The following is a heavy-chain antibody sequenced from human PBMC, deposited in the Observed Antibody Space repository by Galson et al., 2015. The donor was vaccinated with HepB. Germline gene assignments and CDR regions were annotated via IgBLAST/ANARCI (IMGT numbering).Heavy chain of an antibody. Sequence: SLRLSCAASGFTFSSYWMHWVRQAPGKGLVWVSRINSDGSSTSYADSVKGRFTISRDNAKNTLYLQMNSLRAEDTAEYYCAREQGYYDYVWGSYRPYFDYWGQGTLVTVSS. D-gene: IGHD3-16*02. CDR1: GFTFSSYW. CDR2: INSDGSST. CDR3: AREQGYYDYVWGSYRPYFDY. J-gene: IGHJ4*02. V-gene: IGHV3-74*01.